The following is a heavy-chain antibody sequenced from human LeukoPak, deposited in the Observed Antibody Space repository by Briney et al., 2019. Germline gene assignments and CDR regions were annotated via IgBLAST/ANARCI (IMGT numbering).Heavy chain of an antibody. Sequence: QSGGSLRLSCAASGFTFSSYGMHWVRQAPGKGLEWVAVISYDGSNKYYADSVKGRFTISRDNSKNTLYLQMNSLRAEDTAVYYCAKDTYDFLVLDYYYGMDVWGQGTTVTVSS. D-gene: IGHD3-3*01. CDR1: GFTFSSYG. CDR3: AKDTYDFLVLDYYYGMDV. CDR2: ISYDGSNK. V-gene: IGHV3-30*18. J-gene: IGHJ6*02.